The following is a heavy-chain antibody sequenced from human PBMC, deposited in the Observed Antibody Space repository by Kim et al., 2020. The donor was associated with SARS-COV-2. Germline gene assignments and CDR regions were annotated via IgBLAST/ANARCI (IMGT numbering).Heavy chain of an antibody. Sequence: GRVTITRDTSASTAYMELSSLRSEDTAVYYCARFLHADVGATLRRDAFDIWGQGTMVTVSS. CDR3: ARFLHADVGATLRRDAFDI. J-gene: IGHJ3*02. V-gene: IGHV1-3*01. D-gene: IGHD1-26*01.